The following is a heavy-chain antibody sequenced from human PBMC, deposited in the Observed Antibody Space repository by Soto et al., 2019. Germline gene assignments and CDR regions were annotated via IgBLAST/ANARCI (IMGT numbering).Heavy chain of an antibody. CDR3: VKAVGPTAPSSRIFDY. J-gene: IGHJ4*02. V-gene: IGHV3-23*01. CDR2: IVGSGDA. D-gene: IGHD1-26*01. Sequence: EVQLLESGGGLVQPGGSLRLSCVASGFTFSTRAMMWVRQAPGKGLEWVSGIVGSGDAFHADSVKGRFTISKDNSKNTLYLQMSSLRADDTAVYYCVKAVGPTAPSSRIFDYWGQGTLVTVSS. CDR1: GFTFSTRA.